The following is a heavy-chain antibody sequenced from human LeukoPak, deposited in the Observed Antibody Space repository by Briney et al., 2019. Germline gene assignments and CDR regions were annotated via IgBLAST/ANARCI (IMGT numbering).Heavy chain of an antibody. J-gene: IGHJ3*02. Sequence: AASVRVSCKASGYTFSIYGFSWVRQAPGQGLEWMGWISAYNGNTNYAQKLQGRVTMTTGTSTSTVYMELRSLRSDDTAVYYCARGRELVVDAFDIWGQGAMVTVPS. CDR3: ARGRELVVDAFDI. V-gene: IGHV1-18*01. CDR1: GYTFSIYG. D-gene: IGHD1-26*01. CDR2: ISAYNGNT.